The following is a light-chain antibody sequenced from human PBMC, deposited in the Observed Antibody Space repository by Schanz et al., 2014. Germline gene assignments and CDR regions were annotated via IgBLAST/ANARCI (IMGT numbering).Light chain of an antibody. V-gene: IGLV2-14*02. Sequence: QSALTQPASVSGSPGQSITISCTGTSSDVGSYNLVSWYQQHPGKAPKLMIYEGSKRPSGVSNRFSGSKSGNTASLTISGLQAEDEADYYCCSSTGSSTLGLFGGGTKLTVL. CDR3: CSSTGSSTLGL. J-gene: IGLJ3*02. CDR2: EGS. CDR1: SSDVGSYNL.